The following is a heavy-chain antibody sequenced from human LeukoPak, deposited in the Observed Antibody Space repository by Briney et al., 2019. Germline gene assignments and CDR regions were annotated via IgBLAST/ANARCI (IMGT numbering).Heavy chain of an antibody. Sequence: SETLSLTCAVYGGSFSGYYWSWIRQPPGKGLEWIGEINHSGSTNYNPSLKSRVTISVDTSKNQFSLKLSSVTAADTAVYYCARALGGIAVGWGQGTLVTVSS. CDR3: ARALGGIAVG. D-gene: IGHD6-19*01. J-gene: IGHJ4*02. CDR1: GGSFSGYY. V-gene: IGHV4-34*01. CDR2: INHSGST.